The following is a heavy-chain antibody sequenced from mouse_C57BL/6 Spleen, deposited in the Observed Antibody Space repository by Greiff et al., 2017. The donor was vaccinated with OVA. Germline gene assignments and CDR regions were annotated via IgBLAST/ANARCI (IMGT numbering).Heavy chain of an antibody. J-gene: IGHJ2*01. D-gene: IGHD2-10*02. Sequence: QVQLQQSGPELVKPGASVKISCKASGYAFSSSWMNWVKQRPGKGLEWIGRIYPGDGDTNYNGKCKGKATLNAEKSSSTAYMQLSSLTSEDSAVYFCASLGFDYWGQGTTLTVSS. CDR2: IYPGDGDT. V-gene: IGHV1-82*01. CDR1: GYAFSSSW. CDR3: ASLGFDY.